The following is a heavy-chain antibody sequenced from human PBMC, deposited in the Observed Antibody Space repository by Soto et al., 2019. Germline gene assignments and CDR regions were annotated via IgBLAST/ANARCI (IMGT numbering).Heavy chain of an antibody. CDR3: GKEYDDSRYYLTSEY. J-gene: IGHJ4*02. CDR1: GFTFSTYG. CDR2: VAYDGHTK. Sequence: QVQLVESGGGVVQPGRSLRLSCAASGFTFSTYGMHWIRQAPGKGLEWVAVVAYDGHTKFYADSVRGRFTVSRDNSKSTVYLQLDSLRAEDTAVYYCGKEYDDSRYYLTSEYWGQGTLVTVSS. V-gene: IGHV3-30*18. D-gene: IGHD3-22*01.